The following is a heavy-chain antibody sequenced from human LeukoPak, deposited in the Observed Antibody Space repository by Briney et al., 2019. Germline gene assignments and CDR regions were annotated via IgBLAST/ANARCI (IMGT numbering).Heavy chain of an antibody. CDR2: IKQDGSEK. V-gene: IGHV3-7*01. CDR3: ARDTPKGFWSGPNWFDP. CDR1: GFTFSSYW. J-gene: IGHJ5*02. D-gene: IGHD3-3*01. Sequence: PGGSLRLSCAASGFTFSSYWMSWVRQAPGKGLEWVANIKQDGSEKYYVDSVKGRFTISRDNAKNSLYLQMNSLRAEDTAVYYCARDTPKGFWSGPNWFDPWGQGTLVTVSS.